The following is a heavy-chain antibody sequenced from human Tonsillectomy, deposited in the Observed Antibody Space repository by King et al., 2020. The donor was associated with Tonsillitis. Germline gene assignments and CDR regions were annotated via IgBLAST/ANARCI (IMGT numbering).Heavy chain of an antibody. J-gene: IGHJ4*02. D-gene: IGHD3-22*01. V-gene: IGHV3-30*18. CDR2: ISYDGNNK. Sequence: VQLVESGGGVVQPGRSLRLSCAASGFTFSRYGMHWVRQAPGKGLEWVAVISYDGNNKYYADSVKGRFTISRDNSKNTLYLQMNSLRAEDTAVYYCAKDSSSSYYYDSFVDYWGQGTLVTVSS. CDR3: AKDSSSSYYYDSFVDY. CDR1: GFTFSRYG.